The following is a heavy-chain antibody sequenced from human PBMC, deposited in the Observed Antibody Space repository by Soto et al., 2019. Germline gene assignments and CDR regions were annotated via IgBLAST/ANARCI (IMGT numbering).Heavy chain of an antibody. V-gene: IGHV5-10-1*01. J-gene: IGHJ4*02. CDR3: ARQIYDSDTGPNFQYYFDS. D-gene: IGHD3-22*01. CDR2: VGPSDSQT. Sequence: GESLKISCKGSGYSFAGYWITWVRQKPGKGLEWMGRVGPSDSQTYYSPSFRGHVTISVTKSITTVFLQWSSLRASDTAMYYCARQIYDSDTGPNFQYYFDSWGQGTPVTVSS. CDR1: GYSFAGYW.